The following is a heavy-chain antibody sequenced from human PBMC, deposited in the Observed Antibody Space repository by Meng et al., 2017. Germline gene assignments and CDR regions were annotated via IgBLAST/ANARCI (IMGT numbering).Heavy chain of an antibody. CDR1: GGSFSGYY. CDR3: AYATTVSN. J-gene: IGHJ4*02. Sequence: QVPLQLWGAGLLKPSETLSLTWAVYGGSFSGYYWCWSRQPPGKGLEWIGEINHSGSTNYNPSLKSRVTISVDTSKNQFSLKLSSVTAADTAVYYCAYATTVSNWGQGTLVTVSS. D-gene: IGHD4-11*01. CDR2: INHSGST. V-gene: IGHV4-34*01.